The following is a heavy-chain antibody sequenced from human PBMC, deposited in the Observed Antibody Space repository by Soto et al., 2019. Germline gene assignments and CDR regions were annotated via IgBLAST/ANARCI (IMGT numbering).Heavy chain of an antibody. J-gene: IGHJ6*02. CDR2: VYHSGGT. Sequence: QLQLQESGSGLVKPSPTLSLSCAVSGCSISSGVYSWSWVRQPPWLGLACVGYVYHSGGTYFNPSLKSRVTIAVDRSENQFSQKLSDVPAADTAGYYCHARGPRPTAGTGEYYSHGMDVWGQGPTVTVSS. D-gene: IGHD1-1*01. V-gene: IGHV4-30-2*01. CDR3: HARGPRPTAGTGEYYSHGMDV. CDR1: GCSISSGVYS.